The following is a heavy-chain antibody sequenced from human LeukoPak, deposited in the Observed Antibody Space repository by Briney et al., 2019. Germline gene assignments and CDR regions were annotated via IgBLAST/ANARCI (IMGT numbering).Heavy chain of an antibody. CDR3: AREPEGYCSSTSCSNRYYFDY. V-gene: IGHV4-39*02. Sequence: KPSETLSLTCTVSGGSISSSSYYWGWIRQPPGKGLEWIVSIYYSGSTYYNPSLKSRVTISVDTSKNQFSLNLSSVTAADTAVYYCAREPEGYCSSTSCSNRYYFDYWGQGTLVTVSS. CDR1: GGSISSSSYY. CDR2: IYYSGST. D-gene: IGHD2-2*01. J-gene: IGHJ4*02.